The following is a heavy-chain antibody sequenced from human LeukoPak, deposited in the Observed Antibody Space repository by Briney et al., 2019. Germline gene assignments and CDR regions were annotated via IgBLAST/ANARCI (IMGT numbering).Heavy chain of an antibody. CDR3: ARGAYWGSNYFDY. D-gene: IGHD7-27*01. CDR1: SDSISSYY. V-gene: IGHV4-59*01. J-gene: IGHJ4*02. Sequence: SETLSLTCSVPSDSISSYYWSWIRQPPGKGLEWIGYIFYSGSTNYNPSLKSRVTISVDTSKNQFSLKLNSVTAADTAVYYCARGAYWGSNYFDYWGQGTLVTVSS. CDR2: IFYSGST.